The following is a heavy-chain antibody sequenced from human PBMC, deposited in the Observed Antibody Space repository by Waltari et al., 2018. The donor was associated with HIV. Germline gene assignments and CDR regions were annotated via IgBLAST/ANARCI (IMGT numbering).Heavy chain of an antibody. CDR1: GFTFSASA. V-gene: IGHV3-73*01. CDR3: TRREEYYYGMDV. J-gene: IGHJ6*02. Sequence: EVQLVESGGGLVQPGGSLSLCCPPSGFTFSASAMHWVRPASGKGLEWVGRIRSKANSYATAYAASVKGRFTISRDDSKNTAYLQMNSLKTEDTAVYYCTRREEYYYGMDVWGQGTTVTVSS. CDR2: IRSKANSYAT.